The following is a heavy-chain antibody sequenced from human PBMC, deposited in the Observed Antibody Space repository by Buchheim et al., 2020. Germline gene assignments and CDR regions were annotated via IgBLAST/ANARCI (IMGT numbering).Heavy chain of an antibody. J-gene: IGHJ4*02. CDR2: ISSSSSYI. D-gene: IGHD3-16*02. CDR3: ARDLTPYDYVWGSYRYLSFGY. Sequence: EVQLVESGGGLVKPGGSLRLSCAASGFTFSSYSMNWVRQAPGKGLEWVSSISSSSSYIYSADSVKGRLPFSRENDKNSLILQMNSLRAEDTAVYYCARDLTPYDYVWGSYRYLSFGYWGQGTL. V-gene: IGHV3-21*01. CDR1: GFTFSSYS.